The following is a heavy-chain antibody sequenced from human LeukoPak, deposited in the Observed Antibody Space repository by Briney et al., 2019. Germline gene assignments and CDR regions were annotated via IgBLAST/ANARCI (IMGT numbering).Heavy chain of an antibody. CDR2: IKKDGSEK. Sequence: GGSLRLSCAASGFAFSSYWMSWVRQAPGKGLEWVANIKKDGSEKYYVDSVKGRFTISRDNAKKSLYLQMNSLRAEDTAVYYCARHLSGVTGYTYGRGIDYWGQGTLVTVSS. CDR1: GFAFSSYW. CDR3: ARHLSGVTGYTYGRGIDY. J-gene: IGHJ4*02. D-gene: IGHD5-18*01. V-gene: IGHV3-7*01.